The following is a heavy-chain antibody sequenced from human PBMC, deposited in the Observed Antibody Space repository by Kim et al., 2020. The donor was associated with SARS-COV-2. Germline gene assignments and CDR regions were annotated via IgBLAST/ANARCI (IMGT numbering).Heavy chain of an antibody. V-gene: IGHV3-15*01. Sequence: GGSLRLSCAASGFTFSNAWMSWVRQAPGKGLEWVGRIKSKTDGGTTDYAAPVKGRFTISRDDSKNTLYLQMNSLKTEDTAVYYCTTVMVAAYYGMDVWGQGTTVTVSS. CDR3: TTVMVAAYYGMDV. D-gene: IGHD2-15*01. J-gene: IGHJ6*02. CDR1: GFTFSNAW. CDR2: IKSKTDGGTT.